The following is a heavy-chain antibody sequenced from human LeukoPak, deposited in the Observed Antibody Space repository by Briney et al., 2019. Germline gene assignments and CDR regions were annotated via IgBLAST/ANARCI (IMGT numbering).Heavy chain of an antibody. Sequence: ASVKVSCKASGGTFSSYAISWVRQAPGQGLEWMGGIIPIFGTANYAQKFQGRVTMTEDTSTDTAYMELSSLKSEDTAVYYCATVSDNWNDGGVYYFDYWGQGTLVTVSS. V-gene: IGHV1-69*06. CDR1: GGTFSSYA. J-gene: IGHJ4*02. CDR2: IIPIFGTA. D-gene: IGHD1-1*01. CDR3: ATVSDNWNDGGVYYFDY.